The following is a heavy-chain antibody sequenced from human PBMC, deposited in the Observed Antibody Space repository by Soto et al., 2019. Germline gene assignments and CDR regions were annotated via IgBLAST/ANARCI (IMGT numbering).Heavy chain of an antibody. CDR3: ARDMYAYGFFDF. D-gene: IGHD3-10*01. CDR1: GISFSSHS. CDR2: ISRSSDYI. V-gene: IGHV3-21*01. J-gene: IGHJ4*02. Sequence: LRLSCVASGISFSSHSISWVRQAPGKGLEWVSSISRSSDYIYYRDSVKGRFTISRDNAKNSLYLQMNSLRVEDTAVYYCARDMYAYGFFDFWGQGTLVTVSS.